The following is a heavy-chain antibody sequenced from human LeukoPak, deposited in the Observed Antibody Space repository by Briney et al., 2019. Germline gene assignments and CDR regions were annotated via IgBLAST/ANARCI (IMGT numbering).Heavy chain of an antibody. D-gene: IGHD2-2*01. Sequence: PSETLSLTCTVSGFSISSGYYWGWIRQAPGQGLARIAGRLQSGGTYYNPSLTSRVTQSVDTSKHQFSLKLRSVTAADTAVYYCASLYCSSTSCYYWFNPWGQETLVTVSS. CDR1: GFSISSGYY. CDR2: RLQSGGT. V-gene: IGHV4-38-2*02. CDR3: ASLYCSSTSCYYWFNP. J-gene: IGHJ5*02.